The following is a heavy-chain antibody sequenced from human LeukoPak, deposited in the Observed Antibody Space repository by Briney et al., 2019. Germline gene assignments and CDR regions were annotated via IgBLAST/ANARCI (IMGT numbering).Heavy chain of an antibody. Sequence: GGSLRLSCAASGFTFTSYAMHWVRQAPGKGLEWVAVISYDGSNKYYADSVKGRFTISRDNSKNTLYLQMNSLRAEDTAVYYCARDCNIVVVPAAMFSAYYYYYGMDVWGQGTMVTVSS. CDR2: ISYDGSNK. V-gene: IGHV3-30*19. J-gene: IGHJ6*02. CDR3: ARDCNIVVVPAAMFSAYYYYYGMDV. CDR1: GFTFTSYA. D-gene: IGHD2-2*01.